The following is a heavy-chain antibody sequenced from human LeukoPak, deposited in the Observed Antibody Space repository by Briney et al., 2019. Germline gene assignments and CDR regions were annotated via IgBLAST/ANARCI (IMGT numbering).Heavy chain of an antibody. J-gene: IGHJ6*02. CDR3: ARGLLYTYYYYGMDV. V-gene: IGHV1-18*01. D-gene: IGHD3-3*01. Sequence: GASVKVSCKASGYTFTSYGISWVRQAPGQGLEWMGWISAYNGNTNYAQKLQGRVTMTTDTSTSTAYMELRSLRSDDTAVYYCARGLLYTYYYYGMDVWGQGTTVTVSS. CDR2: ISAYNGNT. CDR1: GYTFTSYG.